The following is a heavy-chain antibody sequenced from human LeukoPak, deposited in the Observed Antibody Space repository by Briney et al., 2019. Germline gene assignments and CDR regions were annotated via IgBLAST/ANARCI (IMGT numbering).Heavy chain of an antibody. CDR1: GFPVSSNY. CDR3: ARGGDSSGYYPNWFDL. V-gene: IGHV3-53*01. J-gene: IGHJ5*02. D-gene: IGHD3-22*01. Sequence: GGSLHLSGAASGFPVSSNYMSWVRPAPGKGLEWVSVIYSGGSTYYADSVKGRFTISRDNSKNTLYLQMNSLRAEDTAVYYCARGGDSSGYYPNWFDLWGQGTLVTVSS. CDR2: IYSGGST.